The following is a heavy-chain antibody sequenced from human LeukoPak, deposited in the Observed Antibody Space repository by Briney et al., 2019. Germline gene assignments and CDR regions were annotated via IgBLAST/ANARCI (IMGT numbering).Heavy chain of an antibody. D-gene: IGHD2-15*01. Sequence: GGSLRLSCAASGFTVSSNYMSWVRQAPGKGLEWVSVIYSGGSTYYADSVKGRFTISRDNSKNTLYLQMNSLRAEDTAVYYRARVEGGPPNWFDPWGQGTLVTVSS. J-gene: IGHJ5*02. CDR3: ARVEGGPPNWFDP. CDR1: GFTVSSNY. V-gene: IGHV3-53*01. CDR2: IYSGGST.